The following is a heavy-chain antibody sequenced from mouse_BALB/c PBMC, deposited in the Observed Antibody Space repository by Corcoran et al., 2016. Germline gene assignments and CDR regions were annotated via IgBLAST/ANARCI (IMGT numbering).Heavy chain of an antibody. D-gene: IGHD2-14*01. CDR2: IYPYNGGT. J-gene: IGHJ4*01. CDR1: GYTFTDYN. CDR3: ARRDYRYDGYAMDY. V-gene: IGHV1S29*02. Sequence: EVQLQQSGPELVKPGASVKISCKASGYTFTDYNMHWVKQSHGKSLEWIGYIYPYNGGTGYNQKFKSKATLTVDNSSSTAYMELRSLTSEDSAVYYCARRDYRYDGYAMDYWGQVTSVTVSS.